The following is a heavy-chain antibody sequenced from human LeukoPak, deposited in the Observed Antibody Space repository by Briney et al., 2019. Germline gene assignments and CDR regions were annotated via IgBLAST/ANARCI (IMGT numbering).Heavy chain of an antibody. CDR1: GFTFSTYA. D-gene: IGHD4-17*01. CDR2: INAGGGET. Sequence: PGGALRLSCAASGFTFSTYAMPWVRQAAEKGLEWVSIINAGGGETYYADSVKGRFTISRDNSKNTLYLQMNSLRVEDTAVYYCGRDPNGDYFGAFEFWGQETLVTVSA. J-gene: IGHJ3*01. CDR3: GRDPNGDYFGAFEF. V-gene: IGHV3-23*01.